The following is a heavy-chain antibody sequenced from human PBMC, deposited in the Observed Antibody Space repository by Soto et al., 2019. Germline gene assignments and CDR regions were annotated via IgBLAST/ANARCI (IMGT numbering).Heavy chain of an antibody. CDR3: VRDRGYTGYDLEY. Sequence: GRYPRLSCAASGFPFRTYAMYLVRQSPGKVLEVVSYINHNSGTIYYADSVKGRFTISRDNAKNSLYLQMSSLRDEDTAVYYGVRDRGYTGYDLEYWGQGT. V-gene: IGHV3-48*02. CDR2: INHNSGTI. D-gene: IGHD5-12*01. CDR1: GFPFRTYA. J-gene: IGHJ4*02.